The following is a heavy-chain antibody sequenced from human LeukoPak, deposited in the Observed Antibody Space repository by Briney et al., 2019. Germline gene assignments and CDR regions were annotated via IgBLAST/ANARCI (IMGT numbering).Heavy chain of an antibody. D-gene: IGHD6-13*01. J-gene: IGHJ4*02. CDR3: TSAGYGSSWYYFDY. V-gene: IGHV3-15*01. CDR2: IKSKTDGGTT. Sequence: PGGSLRLSCAASGFTFSNAWMSWVRQAPGKGLEWVGRIKSKTDGGTTDYAAPVKGRFTISRDDSKNTLYLQMNSLKTEDTAVYYCTSAGYGSSWYYFDYWGQGTLVTVSS. CDR1: GFTFSNAW.